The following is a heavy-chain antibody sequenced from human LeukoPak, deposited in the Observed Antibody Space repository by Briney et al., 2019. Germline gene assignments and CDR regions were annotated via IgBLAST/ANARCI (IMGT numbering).Heavy chain of an antibody. D-gene: IGHD3-9*01. CDR3: ARDLYDILTGTHAFDV. V-gene: IGHV4-59*12. CDR1: GGSISSYY. J-gene: IGHJ3*01. Sequence: SETLSLTCTVSGGSISSYYWSWIRQPPGKGLEWIGYIYYSGSTNYNPSLKSRVTMSVDTSKNQFSLKLSSVTAADTAVYYCARDLYDILTGTHAFDVWGQGTMVTVSS. CDR2: IYYSGST.